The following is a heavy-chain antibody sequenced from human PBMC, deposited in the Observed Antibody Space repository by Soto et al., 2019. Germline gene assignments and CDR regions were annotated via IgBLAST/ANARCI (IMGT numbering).Heavy chain of an antibody. V-gene: IGHV3-7*01. CDR3: ARISGDYDSSGYYFPTGYYFDY. Sequence: GGSLRFSCAASGFTFSSYWMSWVRQAPGKGLEWVANIKQDGSEKYYVDSVKGRFTISRDNAKNSLYLQMNSLRAEDTAVYYCARISGDYDSSGYYFPTGYYFDYWGQGTLVTVSS. D-gene: IGHD3-22*01. CDR1: GFTFSSYW. CDR2: IKQDGSEK. J-gene: IGHJ4*02.